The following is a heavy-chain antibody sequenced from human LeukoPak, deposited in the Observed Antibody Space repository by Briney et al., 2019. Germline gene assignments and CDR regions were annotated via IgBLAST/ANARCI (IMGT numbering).Heavy chain of an antibody. Sequence: GGSLRLSCAASGFTFSDYYMSWIRQAPGKGLEWVSYISTSGSTIYYADSVKGRFTISRDNAKNSLYLQMNSLRAEDTAVYYCARDLAIAVAALGNFDYWGQGNLVTVSS. V-gene: IGHV3-11*01. CDR3: ARDLAIAVAALGNFDY. J-gene: IGHJ4*02. CDR1: GFTFSDYY. D-gene: IGHD6-19*01. CDR2: ISTSGSTI.